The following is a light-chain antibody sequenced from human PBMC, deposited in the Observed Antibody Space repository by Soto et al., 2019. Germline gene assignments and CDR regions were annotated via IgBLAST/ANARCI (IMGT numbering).Light chain of an antibody. CDR3: LQRASWRS. Sequence: MLTQSPATLSLSPGDRAILSCRVSQDVSISLGWYQQKPGQAPRLLIYDASNRATGIPDRFSGSGSGTDFTLTISSLEPEDFAVYYCLQRASWRSFGQGTKLEIK. CDR2: DAS. J-gene: IGKJ2*01. CDR1: QDVSIS. V-gene: IGKV3D-11*01.